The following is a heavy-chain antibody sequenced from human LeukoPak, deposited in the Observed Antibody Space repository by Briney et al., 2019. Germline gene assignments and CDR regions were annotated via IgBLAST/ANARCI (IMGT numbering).Heavy chain of an antibody. D-gene: IGHD3-16*01. V-gene: IGHV3-7*01. CDR2: IQQDGNEK. CDR1: GFTFSSYE. J-gene: IGHJ4*02. CDR3: ARDWGSMPDY. Sequence: PGGSLRLSCAASGFTFSSYEMSWVRQAPGKGLEWVANIQQDGNEKYYVDSVKGRFTISRDNAKNSLYLQMNSLRAEDTAVYYCARDWGSMPDYWGQGTLVTVSS.